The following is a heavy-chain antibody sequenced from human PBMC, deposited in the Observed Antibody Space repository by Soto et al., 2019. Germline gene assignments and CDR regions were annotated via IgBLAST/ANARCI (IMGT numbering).Heavy chain of an antibody. Sequence: ASVKVSCKASGYTLTSYGVSWVRQAPGQGLEWMGWISAYNGNTNYAQKLQGRVTMTTDTSTSTAYMELRSLRSDDTAVYYCARARDRNWFDPWGQGTLVTVSS. CDR3: ARARDRNWFDP. J-gene: IGHJ5*02. V-gene: IGHV1-18*01. CDR1: GYTLTSYG. CDR2: ISAYNGNT.